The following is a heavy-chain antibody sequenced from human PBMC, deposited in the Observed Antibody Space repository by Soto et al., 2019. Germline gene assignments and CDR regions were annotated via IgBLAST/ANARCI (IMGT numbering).Heavy chain of an antibody. V-gene: IGHV4-31*03. D-gene: IGHD2-15*01. J-gene: IGHJ5*02. CDR1: GGSISSGGHY. CDR3: ARLGGGSIDP. Sequence: SETLSLTCTVSGGSISSGGHYWSWIRQHPGKGLEWIGYIYYSGSTYYNPSLRGRVTISVDTSKNQFSLKLSSVTAADTAVYYGARLGGGSIDPWGQGTRVTVSS. CDR2: IYYSGST.